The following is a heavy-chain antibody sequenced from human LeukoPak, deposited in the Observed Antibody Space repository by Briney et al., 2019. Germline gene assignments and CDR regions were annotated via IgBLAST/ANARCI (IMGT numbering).Heavy chain of an antibody. CDR2: INHSGST. Sequence: GSLRLSCAASGFTFSSYAMRWVRQPPGKGLEWSGEINHSGSTNYNPSLKSRVTISVDTSKNQFSLKLSSVTAADTAVYYCARIRRQYYDSSGYYYTREYYMDVWGKGTTVTVSS. CDR1: GFTFSSYA. CDR3: ARIRRQYYDSSGYYYTREYYMDV. D-gene: IGHD3-22*01. V-gene: IGHV4-34*01. J-gene: IGHJ6*03.